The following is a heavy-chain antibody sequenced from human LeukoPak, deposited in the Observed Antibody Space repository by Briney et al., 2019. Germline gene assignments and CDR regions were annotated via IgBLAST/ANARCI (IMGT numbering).Heavy chain of an antibody. D-gene: IGHD4-17*01. CDR2: IYYSGST. Sequence: SETLSLTCDVSGYSISYGYSWVWVRQPPGKGLEWIGYIYYSGSTNYNPSLKSRVTISIDPSKNHFALKLSSVTAADTAVYYCARDLVTVTKGFDIWGQGTMVSVSS. V-gene: IGHV4-59*01. J-gene: IGHJ3*02. CDR1: GYSISYGYS. CDR3: ARDLVTVTKGFDI.